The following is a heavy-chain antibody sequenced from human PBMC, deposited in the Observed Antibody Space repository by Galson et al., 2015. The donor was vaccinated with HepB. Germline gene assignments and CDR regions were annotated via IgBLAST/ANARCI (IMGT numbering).Heavy chain of an antibody. D-gene: IGHD5-12*01. V-gene: IGHV3-21*01. CDR3: ARGGSGYGPVYYFDY. J-gene: IGHJ4*02. Sequence: SLRLSCAASGFTFSSYSMNWVRQAPGKGLEWVSSISSSSSYIYYADSVRGRFTISRDNAKNSLYLQMNSLRAEDTAVYYCARGGSGYGPVYYFDYWGQGTLVTVSS. CDR1: GFTFSSYS. CDR2: ISSSSSYI.